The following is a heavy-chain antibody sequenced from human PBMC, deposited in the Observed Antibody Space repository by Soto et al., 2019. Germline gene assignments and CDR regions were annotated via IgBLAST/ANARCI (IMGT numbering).Heavy chain of an antibody. CDR1: GFTFSNYA. CDR3: AKQVRDGTSSPYYFDY. D-gene: IGHD6-6*01. Sequence: PRLSCAGSGFTFSNYAMSWVRQAPGKGLEWVSAISSAVNTYYADSVKGRFTISRDNSKNTLSLQMNSLRAEDTAVYYCAKQVRDGTSSPYYFDYWGQGTLVTVSS. CDR2: ISSAVNT. J-gene: IGHJ4*02. V-gene: IGHV3-23*01.